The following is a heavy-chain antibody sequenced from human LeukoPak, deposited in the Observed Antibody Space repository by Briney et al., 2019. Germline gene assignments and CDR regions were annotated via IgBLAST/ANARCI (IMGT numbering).Heavy chain of an antibody. CDR3: ATSDTVSTYNWFDP. D-gene: IGHD5/OR15-5a*01. CDR1: GGSISSNTYF. CDR2: IRYSGST. J-gene: IGHJ5*02. V-gene: IGHV4-39*01. Sequence: SETLSLTCTVSGGSISSNTYFRGWIRRPPGKGLEWIGSIRYSGSTYYNPSLKSRVTISVDTSKNQFSLNLSSLTAADTVVYYCATSDTVSTYNWFDPWGQGTLVTVS.